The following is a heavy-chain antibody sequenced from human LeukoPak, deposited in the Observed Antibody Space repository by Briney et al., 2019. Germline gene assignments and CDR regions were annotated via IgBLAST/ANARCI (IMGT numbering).Heavy chain of an antibody. J-gene: IGHJ4*02. CDR1: GYDISSGFY. D-gene: IGHD2-2*01. CDR2: IYRNGRT. V-gene: IGHV4-38-2*02. CDR3: ARHQTGDVDY. Sequence: SETLSLTCTVSGYDISSGFYWGWIRQSPRKGLEWIANIYRNGRTYRNPSLQSRVTISVDVSKNQFSLKLTSVTAADTAMYCCARHQTGDVDYWGQGILVTVSS.